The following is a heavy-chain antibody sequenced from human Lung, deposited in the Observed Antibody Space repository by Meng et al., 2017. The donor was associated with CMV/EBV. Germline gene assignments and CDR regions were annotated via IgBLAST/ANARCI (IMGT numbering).Heavy chain of an antibody. Sequence: TYNKYDINWVRQATGQGLEWMGWRNPNSGKTGYAQKFQGRVTMTRDTSIGTAYMALSSLRSEDTAVYYCARMSYDWDDQESNWFDPWGQGTLVTVSS. V-gene: IGHV1-8*01. J-gene: IGHJ5*02. CDR1: TYNKYD. D-gene: IGHD1-20*01. CDR3: ARMSYDWDDQESNWFDP. CDR2: RNPNSGKT.